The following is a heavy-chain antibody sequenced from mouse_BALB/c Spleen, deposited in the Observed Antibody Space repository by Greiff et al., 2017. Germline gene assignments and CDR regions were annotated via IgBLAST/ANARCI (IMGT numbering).Heavy chain of an antibody. CDR1: GYTFSSYW. J-gene: IGHJ1*01. CDR2: ILPGSGST. V-gene: IGHV1-9*01. D-gene: IGHD1-1*01. Sequence: VKVVESGAELMKPGASVKISCKATGYTFSSYWIEWVKQRPGHGLEWIGEILPGSGSTNYNEKFKGKATFTADTSSNTAYMQLSSLTSEDSAVYYCARAFITTVVATFYWYFDVWGAGTTVTVSS. CDR3: ARAFITTVVATFYWYFDV.